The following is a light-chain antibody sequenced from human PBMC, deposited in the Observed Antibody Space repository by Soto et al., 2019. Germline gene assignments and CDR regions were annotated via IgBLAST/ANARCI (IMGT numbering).Light chain of an antibody. CDR2: GAS. J-gene: IGKJ2*01. Sequence: EIVLTQSPATLSVSPGERATLSCRASQSVSSSLAWYQQKPEQVPRLLIYGASTRATGVPARFSGSGSGTEFTLTISSLQSEDFAVYYCQQYNNWPPGTFGQGTKLEVK. V-gene: IGKV3-15*01. CDR1: QSVSSS. CDR3: QQYNNWPPGT.